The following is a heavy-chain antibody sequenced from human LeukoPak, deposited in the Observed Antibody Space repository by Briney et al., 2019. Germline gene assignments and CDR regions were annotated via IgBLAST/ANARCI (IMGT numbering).Heavy chain of an antibody. J-gene: IGHJ4*02. D-gene: IGHD2-2*02. CDR2: IYYSGST. CDR1: GGPFSGYY. CDR3: ASLFDCSSTSCYTGYFDY. Sequence: PSETLSLTCAVYGGPFSGYYWSWIRQPPGKGLEWIGYIYYSGSTYYNPSLKSRVTISVDTSKNQFSLKLSSVTAADTAVYYCASLFDCSSTSCYTGYFDYWGQGTLVTVSS. V-gene: IGHV4-30-4*08.